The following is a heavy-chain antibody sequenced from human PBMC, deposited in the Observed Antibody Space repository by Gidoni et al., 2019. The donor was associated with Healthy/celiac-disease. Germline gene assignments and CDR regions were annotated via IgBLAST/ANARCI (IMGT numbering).Heavy chain of an antibody. D-gene: IGHD4-17*01. V-gene: IGHV4-34*01. CDR2: INHSGST. CDR3: ARGLVTTVTPLGY. J-gene: IGHJ4*02. Sequence: QVQLQQWGAGLLKPSETLSLTCAVYGGSFSGYYWSWIRQPPGKGLEWIGEINHSGSTNYNPSLKSRVTISVDTSKNQFSLKLSSVTAADTAVYYCARGLVTTVTPLGYWGQGTLVTVSS. CDR1: GGSFSGYY.